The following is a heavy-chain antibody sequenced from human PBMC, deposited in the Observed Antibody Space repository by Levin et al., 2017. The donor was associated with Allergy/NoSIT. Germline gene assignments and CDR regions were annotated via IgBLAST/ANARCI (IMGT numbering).Heavy chain of an antibody. V-gene: IGHV3-23*01. J-gene: IGHJ4*02. D-gene: IGHD2-2*01. CDR2: ISGSGGST. Sequence: GESLKISCAASGFTFYSYAMSWVRQAPGKGLQWVSAISGSGGSTNYADSVKGRFTISRDNSKNTLYLQMSSLRAEDTAVYYCTNLGYCSSTNCYGDYWGQGTLVTVSS. CDR1: GFTFYSYA. CDR3: TNLGYCSSTNCYGDY.